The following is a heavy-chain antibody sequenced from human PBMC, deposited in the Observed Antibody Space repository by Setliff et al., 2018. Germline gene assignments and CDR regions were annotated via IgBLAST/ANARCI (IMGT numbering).Heavy chain of an antibody. V-gene: IGHV1-69*05. D-gene: IGHD3-22*01. CDR1: GGTFSSYG. J-gene: IGHJ6*03. CDR2: TIPIFGTT. Sequence: ASVKVSCKASGGTFSSYGISWVRQAPGQGLEWMGGTIPIFGTTDYAQKFQGRVTIITDESTGTAFMQLSSLRSEDTAVYYCVREGVDSRSSTDYRYYMDVWGKGTTVTVSS. CDR3: VREGVDSRSSTDYRYYMDV.